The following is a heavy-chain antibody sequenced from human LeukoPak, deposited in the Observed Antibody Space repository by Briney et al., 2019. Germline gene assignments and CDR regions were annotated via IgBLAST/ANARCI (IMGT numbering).Heavy chain of an antibody. V-gene: IGHV5-51*01. CDR1: GYTFTNYW. CDR2: VSPGDSDT. CDR3: ARRSRGHCTTTSCFFGY. Sequence: GESLKISCQGSGYTFTNYWIGWARQMPGKGLEWMGIVSPGDSDTRYSPSFQGQVTLSVDKSISAAYLQWSSLKASDTALYYCARRSRGHCTTTSCFFGYWGQGTLVTVSS. J-gene: IGHJ4*02. D-gene: IGHD2-2*01.